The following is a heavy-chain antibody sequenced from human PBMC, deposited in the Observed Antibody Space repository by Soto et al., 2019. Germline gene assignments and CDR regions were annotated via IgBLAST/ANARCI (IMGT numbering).Heavy chain of an antibody. CDR3: ARHSPYCSRSNCYRPYYWYHIDA. CDR2: IYYNGST. D-gene: IGHD2-2*01. V-gene: IGHV4-59*08. CDR1: GASINNYY. J-gene: IGHJ6*03. Sequence: QVQLQESGPGLVKPSETLSLTCTVSGASINNYYWSWIRQSPGKGLEWIGYIYYNGSTNYNPSLKSRFTISIDTSNKQSSLKSSTVTAADTAVYYGARHSPYCSRSNCYRPYYWYHIDAWGKGTTVTVSS.